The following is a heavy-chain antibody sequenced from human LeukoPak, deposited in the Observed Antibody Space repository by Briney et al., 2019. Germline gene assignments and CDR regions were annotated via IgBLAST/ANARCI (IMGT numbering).Heavy chain of an antibody. J-gene: IGHJ5*02. V-gene: IGHV4-34*01. Sequence: PETLSLTCAVYIDSFSNYHWNWIRQPPGKGLEWIGEINHSGSTNYNPSLKSRVTISVDTSKNQFSLKLSSVTAADTAVYYCAARRYSSSWYGGWFDPWGQGTLVTVSS. CDR1: IDSFSNYH. D-gene: IGHD6-13*01. CDR2: INHSGST. CDR3: AARRYSSSWYGGWFDP.